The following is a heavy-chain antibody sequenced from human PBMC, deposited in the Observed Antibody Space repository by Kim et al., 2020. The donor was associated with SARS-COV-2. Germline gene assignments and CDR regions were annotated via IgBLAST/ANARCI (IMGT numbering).Heavy chain of an antibody. J-gene: IGHJ4*02. CDR1: GGSFSGYY. CDR2: INHSGST. CDR3: ARGLTTVVSFDY. D-gene: IGHD4-17*01. V-gene: IGHV4-34*01. Sequence: SETLSLTCAVYGGSFSGYYWSWIRQPPWKGLEWIGEINHSGSTNYNPSLKSRVTISVDTSKNQFSLKLSSVTAADTAVYYCARGLTTVVSFDYWGQGTLVTVSS.